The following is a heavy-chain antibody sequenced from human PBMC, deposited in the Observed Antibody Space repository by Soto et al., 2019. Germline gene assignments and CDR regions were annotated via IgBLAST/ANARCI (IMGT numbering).Heavy chain of an antibody. D-gene: IGHD3-10*01. Sequence: ASLKVSCNASGATFTGYYMHCVRHSPGQGLEWMGWINPNSGGTNYAQKFQGWVTMTRDTSISTAYMELSRLRSDDTAVYYCAYSSVWFGESYAFDIWGQGTMVTVSS. CDR2: INPNSGGT. CDR1: GATFTGYY. V-gene: IGHV1-2*04. CDR3: AYSSVWFGESYAFDI. J-gene: IGHJ3*02.